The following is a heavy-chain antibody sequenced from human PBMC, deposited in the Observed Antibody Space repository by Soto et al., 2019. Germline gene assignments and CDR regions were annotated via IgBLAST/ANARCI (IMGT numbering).Heavy chain of an antibody. CDR3: ASAVASSWSYYYYYYMDV. D-gene: IGHD6-19*01. Sequence: PGGSLILSCAASECTFSSYWRHWVRQAPGKGLVWVSRINSDGSSTSYADSVKGRFTISRDNAKNTLYLQMNSLRAEDTAVYYCASAVASSWSYYYYYYMDVWGKGTTVTVSS. V-gene: IGHV3-74*01. J-gene: IGHJ6*03. CDR2: INSDGSST. CDR1: ECTFSSYW.